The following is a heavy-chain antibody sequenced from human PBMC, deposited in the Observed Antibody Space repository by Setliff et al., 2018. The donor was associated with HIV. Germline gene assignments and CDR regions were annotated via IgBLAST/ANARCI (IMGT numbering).Heavy chain of an antibody. D-gene: IGHD3-10*01. CDR1: GGSIGNYY. J-gene: IGHJ4*02. CDR2: IYHSGST. Sequence: SETLSLTCTVSGGSIGNYYWTWIRQHPGKGLEWIGYIYHSGSTYYNPSLKSRATISVDTSKNQFSLKLSSVTAADTAVYYCARVILAGKFKSYYFDYWGQGTLVTVSS. CDR3: ARVILAGKFKSYYFDY. V-gene: IGHV4-31*03.